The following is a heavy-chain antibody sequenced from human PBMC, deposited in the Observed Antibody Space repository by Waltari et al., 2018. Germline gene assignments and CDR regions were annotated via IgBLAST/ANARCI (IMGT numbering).Heavy chain of an antibody. Sequence: QVQLVESGGGVVQPGRSLRLSCAASGFTFSSYGMHWVRQAPGKGLEWVAVIWYDGSNKYYADSVKGRFTISRDNSKNTLYLQMNSLSAEDTAVYYCATAGAYSPQGGRYYYDSWGQGTVVSVS. J-gene: IGHJ4*02. CDR1: GFTFSSYG. CDR2: IWYDGSNK. V-gene: IGHV3-33*08. D-gene: IGHD2-21*01. CDR3: ATAGAYSPQGGRYYYDS.